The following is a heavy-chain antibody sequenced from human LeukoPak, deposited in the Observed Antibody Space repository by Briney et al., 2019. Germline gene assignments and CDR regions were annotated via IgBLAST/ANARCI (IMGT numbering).Heavy chain of an antibody. CDR1: GFTFSSCA. CDR3: AKEGWIAVAGLLDY. D-gene: IGHD6-19*01. J-gene: IGHJ4*02. Sequence: PGGSLRLSCAASGFTFSSCALSWVRKRQPPGMELDSAISGSGGSTYYADSVKGRFTISRDNYKNTLYLQMNSLRAEDTAVYYCAKEGWIAVAGLLDYWGQGTLVTVSS. V-gene: IGHV3-23*01. CDR2: ISGSGGST.